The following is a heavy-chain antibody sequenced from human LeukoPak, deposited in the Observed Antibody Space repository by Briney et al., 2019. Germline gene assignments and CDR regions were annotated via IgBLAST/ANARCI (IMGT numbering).Heavy chain of an antibody. Sequence: GGSLRLSCAASGFTLSDYYMTWIRQAPGKGLGWVSYVSNGGSSSILYADSVKGRFTVFRDYAKNSLYLQMNSLRADDTGVYYCARDKSNKGHDCWGQGTLVTVSS. J-gene: IGHJ4*02. CDR2: VSNGGSSSI. CDR1: GFTLSDYY. V-gene: IGHV3-11*01. CDR3: ARDKSNKGHDC.